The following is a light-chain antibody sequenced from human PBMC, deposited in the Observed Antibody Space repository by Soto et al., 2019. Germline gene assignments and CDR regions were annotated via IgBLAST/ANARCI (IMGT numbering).Light chain of an antibody. Sequence: DIQMTQSPSSLSASVGDRVTITCRACKGISNYLAWYQQKPGKVPKLLIYAASTLQSGVPSRFSGSGSGTDFPLTISSLQPEDVATYYCQKYNSAPITFCQGTRLEIK. CDR1: KGISNY. CDR3: QKYNSAPIT. CDR2: AAS. J-gene: IGKJ5*01. V-gene: IGKV1-27*01.